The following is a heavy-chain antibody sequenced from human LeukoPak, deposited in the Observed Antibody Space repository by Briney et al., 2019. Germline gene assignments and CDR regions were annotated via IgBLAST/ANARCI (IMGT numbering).Heavy chain of an antibody. CDR2: ISSSSSYI. Sequence: GGSLRLSCAASGFTFSSYSMNWVRQAPGKGLEWVSSISSSSSYIYYADSVKGRFTISRDNAKNSLYLQMNSLRAEDTAVYYCARGALRFLEWLPDAFDIWGQGTMVTVSS. CDR1: GFTFSSYS. D-gene: IGHD3-3*01. V-gene: IGHV3-21*01. J-gene: IGHJ3*02. CDR3: ARGALRFLEWLPDAFDI.